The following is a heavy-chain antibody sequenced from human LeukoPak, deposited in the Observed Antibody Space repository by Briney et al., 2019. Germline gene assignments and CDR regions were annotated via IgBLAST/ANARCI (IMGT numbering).Heavy chain of an antibody. D-gene: IGHD1-20*01. CDR1: GFTFSSYG. CDR3: ARYNWNDAGFDI. Sequence: GGSLRLSCAASGFTFSSYGMQWVRQAPGKGLEWEAVIWYDGSNKDYADSVKGRFTISRDNSKNTLYLQMNSLRAEDTAVYYCARYNWNDAGFDIWGQGTLVTVSS. CDR2: IWYDGSNK. V-gene: IGHV3-33*01. J-gene: IGHJ3*02.